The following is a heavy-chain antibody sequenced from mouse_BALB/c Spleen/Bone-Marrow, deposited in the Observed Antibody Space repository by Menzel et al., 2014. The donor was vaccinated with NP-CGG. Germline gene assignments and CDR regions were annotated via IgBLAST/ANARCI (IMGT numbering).Heavy chain of an antibody. Sequence: VKLMESGAELVRPGASVKLSCKASGHTFTSYWINWVKQRPGQGLEWIGNIFPSETYTNYNQKFKDKATLTVDKSSSTACMQLSSPTSEDSAVYYCTRDNWDYWGQGTTLTVSS. CDR3: TRDNWDY. CDR1: GHTFTSYW. V-gene: IGHV1-69*02. J-gene: IGHJ2*01. D-gene: IGHD4-1*01. CDR2: IFPSETYT.